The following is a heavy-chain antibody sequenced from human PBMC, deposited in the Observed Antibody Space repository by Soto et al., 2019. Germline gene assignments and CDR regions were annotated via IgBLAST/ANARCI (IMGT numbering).Heavy chain of an antibody. D-gene: IGHD2-15*01. J-gene: IGHJ4*02. Sequence: EVQLVESGGGLVQPGGSLRLSCAASGFTFSSYSMNWVRQAPGKGLEWVSYISSSSSTIYYADSVKGRFTISRDNAKNSLYLQMNSLRDEDTAVYYCARELKDIVVVVAATRPLDYWGQGTLVTVSS. V-gene: IGHV3-48*02. CDR2: ISSSSSTI. CDR1: GFTFSSYS. CDR3: ARELKDIVVVVAATRPLDY.